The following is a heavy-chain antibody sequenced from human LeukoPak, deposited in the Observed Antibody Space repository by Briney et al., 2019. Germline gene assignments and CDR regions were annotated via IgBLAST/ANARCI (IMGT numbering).Heavy chain of an antibody. D-gene: IGHD5-24*01. V-gene: IGHV3-21*01. J-gene: IGHJ4*02. CDR3: ARDQEMATNPLFFDY. CDR2: ISSSSSYI. CDR1: GFTFSSYS. Sequence: GGSLRLSCAASGFTFSSYSMNWVRQAPGKGLEWVSSISSSSSYIYYADSVKGRFTISRDNAKNSLYLQMNSLRAEDTAVYYCARDQEMATNPLFFDYWGQGTLVTVSS.